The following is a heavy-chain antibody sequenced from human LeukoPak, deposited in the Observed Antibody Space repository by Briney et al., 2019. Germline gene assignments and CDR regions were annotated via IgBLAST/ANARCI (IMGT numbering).Heavy chain of an antibody. CDR2: INHSGST. Sequence: SETLSLTCAVYGGSFSGYYWSWIRQPPGKGLEWIGEINHSGSTNYNPSLKSRVTISVDTSKNQFSLKLSSVTAADTAVYYRARGLNIVVVPAAVRNWFDPWGQGTLVTVSS. V-gene: IGHV4-34*01. J-gene: IGHJ5*02. CDR3: ARGLNIVVVPAAVRNWFDP. D-gene: IGHD2-2*01. CDR1: GGSFSGYY.